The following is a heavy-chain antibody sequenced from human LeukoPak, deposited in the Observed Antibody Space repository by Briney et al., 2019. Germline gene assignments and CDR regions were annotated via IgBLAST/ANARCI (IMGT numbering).Heavy chain of an antibody. CDR3: ARGLSSSWYGGTLRFDP. D-gene: IGHD6-13*01. Sequence: PSETLSLTCTVSVGSISSSSYYWGWFRQPPGQGLEWIGSIYYSGSTYYNPSLKSRVTISVDTSKNQFSLKLSSVTAADTAVYYCARGLSSSWYGGTLRFDPWGQGTLVTVSS. CDR2: IYYSGST. J-gene: IGHJ5*02. CDR1: VGSISSSSYY. V-gene: IGHV4-39*07.